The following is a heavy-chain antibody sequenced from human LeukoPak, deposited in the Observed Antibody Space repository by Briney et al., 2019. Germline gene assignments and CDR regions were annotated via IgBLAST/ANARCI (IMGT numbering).Heavy chain of an antibody. CDR3: AREPDYDILTGYYKGYSLGIDY. V-gene: IGHV3-30-3*01. J-gene: IGHJ4*02. CDR2: ISYDGSNK. D-gene: IGHD3-9*01. CDR1: GFTFSSYS. Sequence: PGGSLRLSCAASGFTFSSYSIHWVRQAPGKGLEWVAVISYDGSNKYYADSVKGRFTISRDNSKNTLYLQMNSLRAEDTAVYYCAREPDYDILTGYYKGYSLGIDYWGQGTLVTVSS.